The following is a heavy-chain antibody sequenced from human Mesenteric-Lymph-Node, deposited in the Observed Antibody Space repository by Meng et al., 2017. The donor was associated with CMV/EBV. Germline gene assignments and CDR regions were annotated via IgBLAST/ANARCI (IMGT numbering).Heavy chain of an antibody. V-gene: IGHV1-2*02. J-gene: IGHJ4*02. CDR2: INPSSGAT. CDR3: ARGYSNYIEY. D-gene: IGHD5-12*01. Sequence: ASVKVSCKAPGYIFTGYWIHWVRQAPGQGLEWMGWINPSSGATKSAQRFQDILTMSRDTSISTVYMDLSRLTSDDTAVYYCARGYSNYIEYWGQGTLVTVSS. CDR1: GYIFTGYW.